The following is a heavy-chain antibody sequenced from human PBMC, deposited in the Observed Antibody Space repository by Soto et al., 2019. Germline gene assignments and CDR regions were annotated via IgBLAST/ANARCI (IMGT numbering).Heavy chain of an antibody. CDR1: GFTFSDYY. CDR2: ISSSGSTI. J-gene: IGHJ5*02. V-gene: IGHV3-11*01. D-gene: IGHD2-2*01. CDR3: ARDLTSYVPFAYNWFDP. Sequence: PGGSLRLSCAASGFTFSDYYMSWIRQAPGKGLEWVSYISSSGSTIYYADSVKGRFTISRDNAKNSLYLQMNSLRAEDTAVYYCARDLTSYVPFAYNWFDPWGQGTLVTVSS.